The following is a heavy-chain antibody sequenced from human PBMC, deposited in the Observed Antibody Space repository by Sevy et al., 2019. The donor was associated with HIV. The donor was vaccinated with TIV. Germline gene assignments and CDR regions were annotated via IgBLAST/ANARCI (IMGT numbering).Heavy chain of an antibody. D-gene: IGHD3-22*01. Sequence: GGSLRLSCAASGFTFSGSAMHWVRQASGKGLEWVGRIRSKANSYATAYAASVKGRSTISRDDSKNTAYLQMNSLKTEETAVYYCTRAAPYDSGAFDIWGQGTMVTVSS. CDR3: TRAAPYDSGAFDI. V-gene: IGHV3-73*01. CDR2: IRSKANSYAT. J-gene: IGHJ3*02. CDR1: GFTFSGSA.